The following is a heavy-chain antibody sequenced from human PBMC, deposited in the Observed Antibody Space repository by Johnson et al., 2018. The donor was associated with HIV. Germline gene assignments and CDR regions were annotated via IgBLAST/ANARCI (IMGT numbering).Heavy chain of an antibody. CDR1: GFTFSSYP. J-gene: IGHJ3*02. D-gene: IGHD1-26*01. CDR3: ARGVWWELQGDAFDI. CDR2: ISYDGGSK. Sequence: VQLVESGGGLVQPGRSLRLSCTASGFTFSSYPMHWVRQAPGKGLEWVAIISYDGGSKYYADSVKGRFTVSRDNSKNTLYLQMNSLRAEDTAVYYCARGVWWELQGDAFDIWGQGTMVTVSS. V-gene: IGHV3-30*04.